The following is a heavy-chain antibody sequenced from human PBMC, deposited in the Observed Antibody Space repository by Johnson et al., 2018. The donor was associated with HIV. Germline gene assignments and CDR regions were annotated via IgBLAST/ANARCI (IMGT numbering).Heavy chain of an antibody. Sequence: EVQLVESGGGLVQPGGSLRLSCAASGFTFSSYWMSWVRQAPGKGLEWVANIKQDGSEKYYVDSEKGRFTISRDNAKNSLYLQMNSLRAEDTAVYYCAKGLAAFFAFDIWGQGTMVTVSS. V-gene: IGHV3-7*02. CDR2: IKQDGSEK. CDR1: GFTFSSYW. J-gene: IGHJ3*02. CDR3: AKGLAAFFAFDI. D-gene: IGHD3-3*01.